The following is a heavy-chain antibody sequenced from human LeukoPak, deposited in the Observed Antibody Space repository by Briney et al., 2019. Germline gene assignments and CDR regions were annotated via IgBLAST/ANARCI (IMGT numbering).Heavy chain of an antibody. CDR1: GFTFSNYW. D-gene: IGHD6-19*01. CDR2: TKQDGSQK. J-gene: IGHJ4*02. CDR3: IVLAVTATLGFDY. V-gene: IGHV3-7*01. Sequence: GGSLRLSCAASGFTFSNYWMSWVRQAPGKGLEWVANTKQDGSQKYYVDSVKGRFTISRDNAKNSLYLQMNSLRAEDTAVYYCIVLAVTATLGFDYWGQGTLVTVSS.